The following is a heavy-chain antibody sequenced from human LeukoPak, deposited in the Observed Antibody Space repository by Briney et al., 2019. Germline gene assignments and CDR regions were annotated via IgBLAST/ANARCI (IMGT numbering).Heavy chain of an antibody. D-gene: IGHD3-9*01. CDR1: GFTFSSYV. V-gene: IGHV3-30-3*01. CDR2: ISYDGTNK. CDR3: ARGQGDDLLTGYYKGDYYGMDV. Sequence: GRSLRLSRAASGFTFSSYVMHWVRQAPGKGLEWLAVISYDGTNKYHADFVKGRFTISRDNSKNTLYLQMNSLRAEDTAVYYCARGQGDDLLTGYYKGDYYGMDVWGQGTAVTVSS. J-gene: IGHJ6*02.